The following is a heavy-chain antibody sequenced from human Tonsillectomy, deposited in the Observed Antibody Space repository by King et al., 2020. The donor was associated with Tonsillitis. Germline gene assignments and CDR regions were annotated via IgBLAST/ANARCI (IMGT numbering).Heavy chain of an antibody. D-gene: IGHD5-12*01. J-gene: IGHJ5*02. V-gene: IGHV4-39*07. CDR2: IYYTGST. Sequence: QLQESGPGLVKPSETLSLTCTVSGGSISSSSYYWGWIRQPPGKGLEWIGTIYYTGSTYYDPSLKSRVTISIDTSKNQFSLKLNSVTAADTAVYYCARGGYGGYDWFDPWGQGTLVTGSS. CDR1: GGSISSSSYY. CDR3: ARGGYGGYDWFDP.